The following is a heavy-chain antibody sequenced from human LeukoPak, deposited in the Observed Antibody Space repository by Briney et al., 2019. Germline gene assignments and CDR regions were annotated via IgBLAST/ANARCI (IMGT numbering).Heavy chain of an antibody. Sequence: ASVSVSCTPASYTLSSYVISWVRQSPGHGIEWVGWISAYNGNTNYAQKLQGRVTMTTDTSTSTAYMEMRSLRSDDTAVYYCARMMYAAWYFDLWGRGTLVTVSS. V-gene: IGHV1-18*01. J-gene: IGHJ2*01. CDR3: ARMMYAAWYFDL. D-gene: IGHD2-8*01. CDR2: ISAYNGNT. CDR1: SYTLSSYV.